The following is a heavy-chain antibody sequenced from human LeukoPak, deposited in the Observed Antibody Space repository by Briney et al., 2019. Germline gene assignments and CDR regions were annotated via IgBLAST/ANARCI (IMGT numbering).Heavy chain of an antibody. V-gene: IGHV3-48*01. Sequence: PGGSLRLSCAASGFTFSSYWMSWVRQAPGKGLEWVSYISSSSSTIYYADSVKGRFTISRDNAKNSLYLQMNSLRAEDTAVYYCARDRGSSWYNSWSEYDAFDIWGQGTMVTVSS. CDR1: GFTFSSYW. J-gene: IGHJ3*02. CDR3: ARDRGSSWYNSWSEYDAFDI. CDR2: ISSSSSTI. D-gene: IGHD6-13*01.